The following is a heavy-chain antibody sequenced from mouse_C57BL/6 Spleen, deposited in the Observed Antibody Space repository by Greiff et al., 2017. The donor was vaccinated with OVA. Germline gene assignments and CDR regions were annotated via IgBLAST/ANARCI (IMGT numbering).Heavy chain of an antibody. Sequence: QVQLKESGAELVRPGASVTLSCKASGYTFTDYEMHWVKQTPVHGLEWIGAIDPETGGTAYNQKFKGKAILTADKSSSTAYMELRSLTSEDSAVYYCTRGEDYVRYFDVWGTGTTVTVSS. CDR2: IDPETGGT. CDR3: TRGEDYVRYFDV. J-gene: IGHJ1*03. V-gene: IGHV1-15*01. CDR1: GYTFTDYE. D-gene: IGHD2-4*01.